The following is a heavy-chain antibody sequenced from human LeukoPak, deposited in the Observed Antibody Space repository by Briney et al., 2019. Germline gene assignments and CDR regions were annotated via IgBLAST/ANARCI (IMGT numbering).Heavy chain of an antibody. D-gene: IGHD3-10*01. Sequence: NRGEPLKISCKGSGSSFTSYWFGWGRQLPGKALEWMGIINLGNSDTRYSPSFQGQVTTSVDKSISTAYLQWSSLKASDTAMYYCVRLEGRSDAFDIWGQGTMVTVSS. CDR2: INLGNSDT. CDR3: VRLEGRSDAFDI. V-gene: IGHV5-51*01. J-gene: IGHJ3*02. CDR1: GSSFTSYW.